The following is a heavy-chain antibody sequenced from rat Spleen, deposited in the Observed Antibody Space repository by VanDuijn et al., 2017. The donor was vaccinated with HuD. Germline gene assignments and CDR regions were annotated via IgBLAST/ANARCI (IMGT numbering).Heavy chain of an antibody. D-gene: IGHD4-3*01. V-gene: IGHV4-2*01. CDR1: GFNFNDYW. CDR3: VREAFGVDY. J-gene: IGHJ2*01. Sequence: EVKLVESGGGLVQPGRSLKLSCAASGFNFNDYWMGWVRQAPGKGLEWIAEINKDSSTIKYIPSLKDKITIFRDNAQNTLYLQMSKLGSEDTAIYYCVREAFGVDYWRQGFMVTISS. CDR2: INKDSSTI.